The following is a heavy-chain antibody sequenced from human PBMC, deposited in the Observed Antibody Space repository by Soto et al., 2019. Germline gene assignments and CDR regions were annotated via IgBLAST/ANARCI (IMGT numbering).Heavy chain of an antibody. CDR3: TRHEGGAAADRPLDY. V-gene: IGHV4-39*01. J-gene: IGHJ4*02. D-gene: IGHD6-13*01. Sequence: SETLSLTCTVAGGSIRSSTYYWGWIRQPPGKGLEWIGSIYYSGSTHNTPSLKSRVTMSVDTYTNQFSLKLNSVTAADTAVYYCTRHEGGAAADRPLDYWGQGTLVTVSS. CDR1: GGSIRSSTYY. CDR2: IYYSGST.